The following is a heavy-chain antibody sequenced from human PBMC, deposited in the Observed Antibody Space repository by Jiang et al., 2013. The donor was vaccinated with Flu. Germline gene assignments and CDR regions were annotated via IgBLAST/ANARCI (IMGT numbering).Heavy chain of an antibody. Sequence: LEWVSLISGDGGSTYYADSVKGRFTISRDNSKTPCILQMNSLRTEDTALYYCAKDRRRSYGDYHDYWGQGTLVTVSS. V-gene: IGHV3-43*02. D-gene: IGHD4-17*01. CDR3: AKDRRRSYGDYHDY. CDR2: ISGDGGST. J-gene: IGHJ4*02.